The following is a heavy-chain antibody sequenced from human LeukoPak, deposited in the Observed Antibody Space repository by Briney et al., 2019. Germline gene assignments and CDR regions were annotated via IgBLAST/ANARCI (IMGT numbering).Heavy chain of an antibody. D-gene: IGHD3-22*01. CDR2: IRSNSDGGTI. V-gene: IGHV3-15*07. CDR3: ATDFYDST. CDR1: GFTFRNVS. J-gene: IGHJ5*02. Sequence: GGSLRLSCATSGFTFRNVSMNWVRQAPGKGLEWVGRIRSNSDGGTIDYAAPVKGRFTLSRDDSKTTLYLQMNSLQTEDTAVYYCATDFYDSTWGQGTLVTVSS.